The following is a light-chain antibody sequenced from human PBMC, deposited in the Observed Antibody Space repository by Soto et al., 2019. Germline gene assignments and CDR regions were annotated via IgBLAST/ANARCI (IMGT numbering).Light chain of an antibody. CDR1: QRVTSNY. Sequence: ETVLTQSPGTLSLSPGERATLSGRASQRVTSNYLAWYQQKPGQAPRLLIFGASIRDTGIPDRFSGSGSGTDFTLTISRLEPEDFAVYYCHQYGSSPGTFGQGTKVEIK. V-gene: IGKV3-20*01. J-gene: IGKJ1*01. CDR3: HQYGSSPGT. CDR2: GAS.